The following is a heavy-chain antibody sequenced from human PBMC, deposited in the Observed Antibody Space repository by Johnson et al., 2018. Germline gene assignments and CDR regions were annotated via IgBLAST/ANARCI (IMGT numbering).Heavy chain of an antibody. CDR3: EKEGDVTPIVIVVVPAATNDAFDI. J-gene: IGHJ3*02. D-gene: IGHD2-2*01. CDR2: IWYDGSNK. CDR1: GFTFRNYG. V-gene: IGHV3-33*06. Sequence: QVQLVQSGGGVVQPGRSLRLPCAASGFTFRNYGMHWVRQAPGKGLEWVAVIWYDGSNKYYADSVKGRFTISRDNSENTLYLQMNSRRAEDTAVYYREKEGDVTPIVIVVVPAATNDAFDIWGQGTMVTVSS.